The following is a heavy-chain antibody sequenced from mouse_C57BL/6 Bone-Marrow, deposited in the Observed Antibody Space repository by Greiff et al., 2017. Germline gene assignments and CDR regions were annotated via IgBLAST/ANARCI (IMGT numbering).Heavy chain of an antibody. V-gene: IGHV1-55*01. Sequence: QVQLQQSGAELVKPGASVKMSCKASGYTFTSYWITWVKQGPGQGLEWIGDIYPGSGSTNYNEKFKSKATLTVDTSSSTAYMQLSSLTSEDSAVYYCASPVEVHFDYWGQGTTLTVSS. CDR2: IYPGSGST. J-gene: IGHJ2*01. CDR1: GYTFTSYW. CDR3: ASPVEVHFDY.